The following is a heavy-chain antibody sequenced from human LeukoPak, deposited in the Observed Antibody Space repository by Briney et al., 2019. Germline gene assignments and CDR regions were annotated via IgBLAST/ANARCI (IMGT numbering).Heavy chain of an antibody. CDR1: GGSISSYY. CDR3: ARDAGLSSSWYYFDY. J-gene: IGHJ4*02. V-gene: IGHV4-4*07. Sequence: PSETLPLTCTVSGGSISSYYWSWIRQPAGKGLEWIGRIYTSGSTNYNPSLKSRVTMSVDTSKNQFSLKLSSVTAADTAVYYCARDAGLSSSWYYFDYWGQGTLVTVSS. CDR2: IYTSGST. D-gene: IGHD6-13*01.